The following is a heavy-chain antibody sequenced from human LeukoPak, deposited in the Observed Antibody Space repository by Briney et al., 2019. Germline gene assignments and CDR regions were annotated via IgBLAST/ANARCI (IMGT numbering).Heavy chain of an antibody. CDR1: GFTFSSYW. CDR3: ARDRSDYFDY. Sequence: GGSLRLSCAASGFTFSSYWMHWVRQAPGKGLVWVSRIRSDGSSTSYADSVKGRFTISRDNAKNTLYLQMNSLRAEDTAVYYCARDRSDYFDYWGQGTLVTVSS. V-gene: IGHV3-74*01. D-gene: IGHD3-3*01. CDR2: IRSDGSST. J-gene: IGHJ4*02.